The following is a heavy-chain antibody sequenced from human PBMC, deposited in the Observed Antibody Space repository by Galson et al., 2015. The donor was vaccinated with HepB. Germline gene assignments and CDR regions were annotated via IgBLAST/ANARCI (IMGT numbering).Heavy chain of an antibody. J-gene: IGHJ6*03. Sequence: SLRLSCAASGFTFSSYAMSWVRQAPGKGLEWVSAISGSGGSTYYADSVKGRFTISRDSSKNTLYLQMNSLRAEDTAVYYCAKGGAVTTPFSPMDVWGKGTTVTVSS. D-gene: IGHD4-17*01. V-gene: IGHV3-23*01. CDR1: GFTFSSYA. CDR2: ISGSGGST. CDR3: AKGGAVTTPFSPMDV.